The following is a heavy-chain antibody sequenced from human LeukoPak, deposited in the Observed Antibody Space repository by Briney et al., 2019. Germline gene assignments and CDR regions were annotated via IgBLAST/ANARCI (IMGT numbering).Heavy chain of an antibody. D-gene: IGHD2-2*01. V-gene: IGHV5-51*01. CDR1: GYSFTSYL. J-gene: IGHJ4*02. CDR2: IYPGDSDT. Sequence: GESPKISCKCSGYSFTSYLIGWVRQMPGKGLEWMGIIYPGDSDTRYSPSFQGQVAISADKSISTAYLQWSSLKASDTAMYYCAKDGDCSSTSCYSGFDYWGQGTLVTVSS. CDR3: AKDGDCSSTSCYSGFDY.